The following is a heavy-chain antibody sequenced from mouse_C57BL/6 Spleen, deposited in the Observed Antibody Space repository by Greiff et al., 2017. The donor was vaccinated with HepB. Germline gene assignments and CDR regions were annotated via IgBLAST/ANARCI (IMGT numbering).Heavy chain of an antibody. D-gene: IGHD2-5*01. CDR3: AREGYSNFYFDY. CDR2: ISYSGST. CDR1: GYSITSGYD. V-gene: IGHV3-1*01. J-gene: IGHJ2*01. Sequence: ESGPGMVKPSQSLSLTCTVTGYSITSGYDWHWIRHFPGNKLEWMGYISYSGSTNYKPSLKSRISITHDTSKNHFFLKLNSVTTEDTATYYCAREGYSNFYFDYWGQGTTLTVSS.